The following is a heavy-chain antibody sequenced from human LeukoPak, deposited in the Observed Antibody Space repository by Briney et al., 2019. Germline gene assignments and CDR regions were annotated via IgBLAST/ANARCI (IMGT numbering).Heavy chain of an antibody. CDR3: ARYPNSSSWYERDAFDI. J-gene: IGHJ3*02. V-gene: IGHV4-34*01. CDR1: GGSFSGYY. CDR2: INRSGST. D-gene: IGHD6-13*01. Sequence: SETLSLTCAVYGGSFSGYYWSWIRQPPGKGLEWIGEINRSGSTNYNPSLKSRVTISVDTSKNQFSLKLSSVTAADTAVYYCARYPNSSSWYERDAFDIWGQGTMVTVSS.